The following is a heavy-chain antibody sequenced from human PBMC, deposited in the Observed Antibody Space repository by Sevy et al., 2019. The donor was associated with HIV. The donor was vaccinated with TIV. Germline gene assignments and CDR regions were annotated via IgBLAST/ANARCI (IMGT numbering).Heavy chain of an antibody. Sequence: GGSLRLSCAASGFTVSSNYMSWVRQAPGKGLEWVSVIYSGGNTYYADPVNGRFTISRDNSKNTVYLQMNSLRAEDTAVYYCAREMDDGDYYLHAFDIWGQGTMVTVSS. CDR2: IYSGGNT. V-gene: IGHV3-53*01. CDR1: GFTVSSNY. D-gene: IGHD4-17*01. J-gene: IGHJ3*02. CDR3: AREMDDGDYYLHAFDI.